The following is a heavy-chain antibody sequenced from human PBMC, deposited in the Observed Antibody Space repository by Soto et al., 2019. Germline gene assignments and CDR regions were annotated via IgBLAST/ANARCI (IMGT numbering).Heavy chain of an antibody. CDR1: GFSFNSYW. Sequence: PGESLTSSCKGSGFSFNSYWIGWVRQMPGKVLEWMGIIYPGDSDTRYSPSFLGQVSISADKSISTAYLQWSSLKASDTAMYYCATRYYGSGSGYYYGMDVWGHGTTVTVSS. CDR2: IYPGDSDT. D-gene: IGHD3-10*01. CDR3: ATRYYGSGSGYYYGMDV. J-gene: IGHJ6*02. V-gene: IGHV5-51*01.